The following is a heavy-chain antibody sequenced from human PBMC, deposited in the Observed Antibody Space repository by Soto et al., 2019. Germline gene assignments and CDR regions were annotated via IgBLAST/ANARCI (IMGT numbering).Heavy chain of an antibody. V-gene: IGHV4-39*07. D-gene: IGHD1-26*01. J-gene: IGHJ4*02. CDR1: GGSISSGGYY. Sequence: SETLSLTCTVSGGSISSGGYYWSWIRQPPGKGLQWIGEIYHSGSTKYNPSLKSRVIISVDKSKNQFSLKLSSVTAADTAVYYCARGVGGSYYLFAYWGQGTLVLVSS. CDR2: IYHSGST. CDR3: ARGVGGSYYLFAY.